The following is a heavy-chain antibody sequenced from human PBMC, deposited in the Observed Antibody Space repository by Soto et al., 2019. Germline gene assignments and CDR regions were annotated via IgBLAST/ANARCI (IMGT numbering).Heavy chain of an antibody. CDR1: GFTFSTAW. CDR3: IRDPYGST. V-gene: IGHV3-15*01. D-gene: IGHD3-10*01. CDR2: IKTTSDGGTI. J-gene: IGHJ5*02. Sequence: EVQLVESGGGLVKPGESLRLSCAASGFTFSTAWMTWVRQAPGRGLEWVARIKTTSDGGTIHYAAPVKGRFTISRDDSKDPLFLQMNSLKSEDTALYYCIRDPYGSTWGQGTLVTVSS.